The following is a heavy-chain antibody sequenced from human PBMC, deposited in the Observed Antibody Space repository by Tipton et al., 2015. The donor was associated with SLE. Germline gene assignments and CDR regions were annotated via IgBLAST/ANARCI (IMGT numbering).Heavy chain of an antibody. J-gene: IGHJ6*02. V-gene: IGHV3-11*06. CDR2: ISSSSSYT. D-gene: IGHD3-10*01. Sequence: GSLRLSCAASGFTFSDYYMSWIRQAPGKGLEWVSYISSSSSYTNYADSVKGRFTISRDNAKNSLYLQMNSLRAEDTAVYYCARDWGLVWFGDYGMDVWGQGTTVTVSS. CDR1: GFTFSDYY. CDR3: ARDWGLVWFGDYGMDV.